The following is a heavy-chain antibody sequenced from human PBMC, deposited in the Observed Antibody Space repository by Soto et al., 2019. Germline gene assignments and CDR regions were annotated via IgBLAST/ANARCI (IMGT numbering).Heavy chain of an antibody. V-gene: IGHV1-3*01. CDR1: GYTFTSYA. CDR2: INAGNGNT. CDR3: ARDTGYTFGSLNY. J-gene: IGHJ4*02. D-gene: IGHD5-18*01. Sequence: ASVKVSCKASGYTFTSYAIHWVRQAPGQRLEWMGWINAGNGNTKYSQKFQGRVTIIRDTSASTAYMELNSLKSEDTAIYYCARDTGYTFGSLNYWGPGTLVTVSS.